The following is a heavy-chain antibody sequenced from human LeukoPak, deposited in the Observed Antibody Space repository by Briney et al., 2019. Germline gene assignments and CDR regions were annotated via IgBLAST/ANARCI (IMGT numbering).Heavy chain of an antibody. J-gene: IGHJ4*02. CDR2: ISFDGAYR. Sequence: GGSLTLSCAASGFTSSAIHWVRQSPGKGLEWLAIISFDGAYRYYADSVKGRFTITRDNAKNSLYLQMNSLRAEDTAVFYCARDRYGDPIDYWGQGTLVTVSS. D-gene: IGHD4-17*01. CDR1: GFTSSA. V-gene: IGHV3-30*04. CDR3: ARDRYGDPIDY.